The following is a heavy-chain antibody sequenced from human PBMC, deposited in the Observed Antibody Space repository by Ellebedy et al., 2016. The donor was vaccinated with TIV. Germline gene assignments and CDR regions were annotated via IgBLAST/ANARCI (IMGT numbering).Heavy chain of an antibody. V-gene: IGHV3-49*03. CDR2: IRSKAYGGTP. J-gene: IGHJ4*02. CDR3: ARARRGYNDFSDS. Sequence: PGGSLRLSCTASGFTFGDYAMTWFRQAPGKGLEGVGFIRSKAYGGTPEYAASVKGRIIVSRDDSKSIDYLQMNSLTTEDTAVYYCARARRGYNDFSDSWGQGTLVTVSS. D-gene: IGHD3-22*01. CDR1: GFTFGDYA.